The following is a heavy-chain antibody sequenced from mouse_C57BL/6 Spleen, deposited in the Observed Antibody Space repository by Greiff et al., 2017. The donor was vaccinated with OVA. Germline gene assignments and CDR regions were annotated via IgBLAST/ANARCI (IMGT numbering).Heavy chain of an antibody. Sequence: QVQLQQPGAELVKPGASVKMSCKASGYTFTSYWMTWVKQRPGQGLEWIGNIYPGSGSTNYNEKFKSKATLAVDTASSTAYMQLSSLTSEDSAVYYCASDDYYSRYFDFEGWGTGTTVTFS. CDR2: IYPGSGST. CDR3: ASDDYYSRYFDFEG. V-gene: IGHV1-55*01. J-gene: IGHJ1*03. D-gene: IGHD2-12*01. CDR1: GYTFTSYW.